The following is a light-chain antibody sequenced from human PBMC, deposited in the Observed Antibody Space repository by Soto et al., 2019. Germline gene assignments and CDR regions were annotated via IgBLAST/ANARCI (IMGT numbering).Light chain of an antibody. CDR1: NSDVGGYNY. CDR2: DVS. V-gene: IGLV2-11*01. Sequence: QSALTQPRSVSGSPGQSVTISCTGSNSDVGGYNYVSWYQQHPGKAPKLMIYDVSERPSGVPDRFSGSRSDNTASLTISGLQAEDEGDYYCCSFAGSYTVVFGTGTKLTVL. J-gene: IGLJ1*01. CDR3: CSFAGSYTVV.